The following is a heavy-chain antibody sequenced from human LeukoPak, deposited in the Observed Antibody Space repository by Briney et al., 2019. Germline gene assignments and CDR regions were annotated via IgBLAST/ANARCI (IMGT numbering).Heavy chain of an antibody. D-gene: IGHD3-10*01. V-gene: IGHV4-4*02. CDR3: ARGGSLPNNWFDP. CDR1: GGSISSSNW. Sequence: PSETLSLTCAVSGGSISSSNWWSWVRQPPGKGLEWIGEIYHSGSTNYNPSLKSRVTISVDKSKNQFSLKLSSVTAADTAVYYCARGGSLPNNWFDPWGQGTLVTVSS. CDR2: IYHSGST. J-gene: IGHJ5*02.